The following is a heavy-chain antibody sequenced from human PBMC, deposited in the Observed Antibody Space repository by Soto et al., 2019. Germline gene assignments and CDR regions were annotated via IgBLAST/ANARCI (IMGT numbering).Heavy chain of an antibody. CDR3: VRVVAIPGYSDY. Sequence: QVQLVQSGPEVRQPASSVKVSCKTSGGTFSSYAISWVRQAPGQGLEWMGGIVPIVDTSTYAQKFQGRVTITADESTSTAYMELSSLRSDDTAIYYCVRVVAIPGYSDYWGQGTLVTVSS. D-gene: IGHD2-15*01. CDR1: GGTFSSYA. J-gene: IGHJ4*02. CDR2: IVPIVDTS. V-gene: IGHV1-69*13.